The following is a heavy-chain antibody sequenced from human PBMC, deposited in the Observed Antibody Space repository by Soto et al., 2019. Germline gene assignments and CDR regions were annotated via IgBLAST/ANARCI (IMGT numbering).Heavy chain of an antibody. J-gene: IGHJ2*01. Sequence: QVQLQESGPGLVKPSETLSLTCTVSGGSISGGVHSWSWIRQPPGKGLEWIGHIFDSGSTYYNPSLKSRLTISVDTSKNQFSLRLSSVTAADTAVYYCARVIMPLTNALYFDLWGRGTLFTVSS. V-gene: IGHV4-30-4*01. D-gene: IGHD2-8*01. CDR3: ARVIMPLTNALYFDL. CDR1: GGSISGGVHS. CDR2: IFDSGST.